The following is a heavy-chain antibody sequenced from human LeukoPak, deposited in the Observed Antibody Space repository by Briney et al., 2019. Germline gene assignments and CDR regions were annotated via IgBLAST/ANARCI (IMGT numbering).Heavy chain of an antibody. CDR3: ARRTRDSSGWYSRYNWFDP. D-gene: IGHD6-19*01. Sequence: SETLSLTCTVSGGSISSSSYYWGWIRQPPGKGLEWIGSIYYSGGTYYNPSLKSRVTISVDTSKNQFSLKLSSVTAADTAVYYCARRTRDSSGWYSRYNWFDPWGQGTLVTVSS. CDR2: IYYSGGT. CDR1: GGSISSSSYY. J-gene: IGHJ5*02. V-gene: IGHV4-39*01.